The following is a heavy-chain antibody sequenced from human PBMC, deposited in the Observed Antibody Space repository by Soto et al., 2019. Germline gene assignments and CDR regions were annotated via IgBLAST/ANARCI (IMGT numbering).Heavy chain of an antibody. CDR3: AKEAFYTWIPPTYLDY. J-gene: IGHJ4*02. D-gene: IGHD5-12*01. Sequence: EVQLLESGGGLVQPGGSLRLSCAASGFAFTDYAMTWVRQAPGKGVDWVSSVSGTSGRTYYADSVKGRFTISRDNSKNAPHLQMNSLRAEDTALYYWAKEAFYTWIPPTYLDYWGQGTLVTVSS. V-gene: IGHV3-23*01. CDR1: GFAFTDYA. CDR2: VSGTSGRT.